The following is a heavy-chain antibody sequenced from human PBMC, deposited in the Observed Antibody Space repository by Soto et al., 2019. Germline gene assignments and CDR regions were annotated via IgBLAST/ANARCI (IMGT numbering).Heavy chain of an antibody. CDR3: TRAYGDYYFAY. J-gene: IGHJ4*02. CDR1: GYTFSSYG. CDR2: ISTYKGDT. D-gene: IGHD4-17*01. V-gene: IGHV1-18*01. Sequence: QVQLVQSGAEVKKPGASVKVSCKTSGYTFSSYGISWVRQAPGQGLEWMGWISTYKGDTHYVQNLQGRVTLTTDTSTSTAYMELRSLRAADTAIYYCTRAYGDYYFAYWCQGPLDTVSS.